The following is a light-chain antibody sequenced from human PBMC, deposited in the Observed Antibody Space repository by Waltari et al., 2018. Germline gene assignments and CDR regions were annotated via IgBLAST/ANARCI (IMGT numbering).Light chain of an antibody. CDR2: GAS. CDR1: QSVRGS. Sequence: EIVLTQSPGTLALPPGERAPLSCRASQSVRGSLAWYQQKAGQAPRLLIYGASSRATGIPDRFSGGGSGTDFSLTISRLEPEDFAVYYCQHYVRLPATFGQGTKVEI. J-gene: IGKJ1*01. CDR3: QHYVRLPAT. V-gene: IGKV3-20*01.